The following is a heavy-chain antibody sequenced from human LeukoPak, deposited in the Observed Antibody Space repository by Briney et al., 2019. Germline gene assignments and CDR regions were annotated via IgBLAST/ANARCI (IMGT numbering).Heavy chain of an antibody. CDR2: ISAYNGNT. CDR3: ARGSGVHYDFWSGYYHYYYYYYMDV. Sequence: ASVKVSCKASGYTFTSYGISWVRQAPGQGLEWMGWISAYNGNTNYAQKLQGRVTMTTDTSTSTAYMELRSLRSDDTAVYYCARGSGVHYDFWSGYYHYYYYYYMDVWGKGTTVTVS. V-gene: IGHV1-18*01. J-gene: IGHJ6*03. D-gene: IGHD3-3*01. CDR1: GYTFTSYG.